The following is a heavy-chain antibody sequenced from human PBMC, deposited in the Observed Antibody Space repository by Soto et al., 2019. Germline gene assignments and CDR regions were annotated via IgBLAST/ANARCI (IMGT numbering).Heavy chain of an antibody. CDR1: GGTFSSYA. J-gene: IGHJ6*02. CDR2: IIPIFGTA. Sequence: VKVSCKASGGTFSSYAISWVRQAPGQGLEWMGGIIPIFGTANYAQKFQGRVTITADESTSTAYMELSSLRSEDTAVYYCARVGGGQLADYYYGMDVWGHGTTVTVSS. V-gene: IGHV1-69*01. D-gene: IGHD6-6*01. CDR3: ARVGGGQLADYYYGMDV.